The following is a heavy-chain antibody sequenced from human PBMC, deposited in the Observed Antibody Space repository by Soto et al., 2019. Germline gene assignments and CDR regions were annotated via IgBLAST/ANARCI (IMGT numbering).Heavy chain of an antibody. CDR1: GFTFSSYG. D-gene: IGHD3-3*01. CDR3: AKGGYDFWSGNPDY. CDR2: ISYDGSNK. J-gene: IGHJ4*02. V-gene: IGHV3-30*18. Sequence: QVQLVESGGGVVQPGRSLRLSCAASGFTFSSYGMHWVRQAPGKGLEWVAVISYDGSNKYYADSVKGRFTISRYNSKNTLYLQMNSLRAEDTAVYYCAKGGYDFWSGNPDYWGQGTLVTVSS.